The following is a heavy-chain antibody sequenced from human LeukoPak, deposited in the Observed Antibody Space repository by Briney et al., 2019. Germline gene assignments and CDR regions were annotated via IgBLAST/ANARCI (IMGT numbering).Heavy chain of an antibody. J-gene: IGHJ4*02. Sequence: PGGSLRLSCAASGFTFSSYGMHWVRQAPGKGLEWVAFIRYDGSNRYYADSVKGRFTISRDNSKNTLYLQMNSLRAEDTAVYYCATCTIAAAAVPLFDYWGQGTLVTVSS. CDR3: ATCTIAAAAVPLFDY. D-gene: IGHD6-13*01. V-gene: IGHV3-30*02. CDR1: GFTFSSYG. CDR2: IRYDGSNR.